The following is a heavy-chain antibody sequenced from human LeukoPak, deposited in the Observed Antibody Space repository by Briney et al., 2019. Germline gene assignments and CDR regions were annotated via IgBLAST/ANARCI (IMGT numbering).Heavy chain of an antibody. CDR3: ARGSIAAASHFDY. CDR1: GYSFTGYY. V-gene: IGHV1-2*02. Sequence: GASVKVSCKASGYSFTGYYMHWVRQAPGQGLERMGYINPNTGGPNYAQKFQDRATMTSDTSISTAYMELSSLRSDDTAIYYCARGSIAAASHFDYWGQGTLVTVSS. D-gene: IGHD6-13*01. J-gene: IGHJ4*02. CDR2: INPNTGGP.